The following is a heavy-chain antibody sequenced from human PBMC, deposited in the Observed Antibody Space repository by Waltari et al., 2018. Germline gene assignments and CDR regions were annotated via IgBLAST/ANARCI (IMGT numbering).Heavy chain of an antibody. Sequence: QVQLQESGPRLVKPSETLSITCSVSGFPIGSEYYWAWVRQSPGDGLVGIGSTYHSGSGDYNPSLKGRVTISVDTPKNQCALKLTSVTVAGSGVYYCARLSPYTSSSDFFDPWGQGALVTVSS. D-gene: IGHD2-21*02. J-gene: IGHJ5*02. V-gene: IGHV4-38-2*01. CDR1: GFPIGSEYY. CDR3: ARLSPYTSSSDFFDP. CDR2: TYHSGSG.